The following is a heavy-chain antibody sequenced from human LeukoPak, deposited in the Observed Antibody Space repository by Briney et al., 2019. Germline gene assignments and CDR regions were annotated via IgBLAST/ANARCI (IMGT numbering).Heavy chain of an antibody. Sequence: GGSLRLSCAASGFTFSSYGMHGVRQAPGKGLEWVAVISYDGSNKYYADSVKGRFTISRDNSKNTLYLQMNSLRAEDTAVYYCAKDPYGSGSYYISLQYYFDYWGQGTLVTVSS. D-gene: IGHD3-10*01. CDR1: GFTFSSYG. CDR3: AKDPYGSGSYYISLQYYFDY. J-gene: IGHJ4*02. CDR2: ISYDGSNK. V-gene: IGHV3-30*18.